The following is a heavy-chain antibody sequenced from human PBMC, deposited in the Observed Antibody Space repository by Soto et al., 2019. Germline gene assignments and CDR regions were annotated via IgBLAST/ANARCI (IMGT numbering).Heavy chain of an antibody. Sequence: PSETQSLTCAVSGGTVRSTNWSSWVRQPPGKGLEWIGEIYHSGSTNYNPSLKSLVTISVDKSKNQFSLKLSSVTAADTAVYYCASKPTVTTGLDYWGQGTLVTVSS. V-gene: IGHV4-4*02. CDR2: IYHSGST. CDR3: ASKPTVTTGLDY. D-gene: IGHD4-4*01. J-gene: IGHJ4*02. CDR1: GGTVRSTNW.